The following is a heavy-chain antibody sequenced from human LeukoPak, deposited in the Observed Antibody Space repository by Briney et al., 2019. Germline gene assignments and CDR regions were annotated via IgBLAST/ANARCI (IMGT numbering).Heavy chain of an antibody. CDR2: ISDSGTT. D-gene: IGHD3-16*01. CDR1: GVPVNDLH. V-gene: IGHV4-59*08. Sequence: KPSETLSLTCAVAGVPVNDLHWSWIRQPPGRGLEWLGWISDSGTTNYNPSFRSRLAISADTSKSQLSLELTSVTAADTAVYYCARVWSSRKAFDIWGQGTMVTVSS. CDR3: ARVWSSRKAFDI. J-gene: IGHJ3*02.